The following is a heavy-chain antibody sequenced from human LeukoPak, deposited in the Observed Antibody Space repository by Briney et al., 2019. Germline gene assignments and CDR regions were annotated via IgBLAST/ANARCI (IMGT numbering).Heavy chain of an antibody. CDR1: GYTFTSYD. V-gene: IGHV1-2*02. CDR2: INPNSGDT. Sequence: AASVKVSCKASGYTFTSYDINWVRQAPGQGLEWMGWINPNSGDTNYAQKFQGRVTMTRDTSISTAYMELSRLRSDDTAVYYCAREVWFGELSGYYYYMDVWGKGTTVTISS. D-gene: IGHD3-10*01. J-gene: IGHJ6*03. CDR3: AREVWFGELSGYYYYMDV.